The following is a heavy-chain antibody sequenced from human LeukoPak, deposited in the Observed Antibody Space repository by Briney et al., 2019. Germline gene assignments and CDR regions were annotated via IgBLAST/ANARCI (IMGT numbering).Heavy chain of an antibody. Sequence: GGSLRLSCAASGLTFSDHFLDWVRQAPGKGLEWVGRSRNKAKSYTTEYAASVKGTFTISRDDSKNSLYLQMNSLKTEDTAVYYCARVGSVARSDYLDSWGQGTLVTVSS. D-gene: IGHD5-12*01. J-gene: IGHJ4*02. CDR3: ARVGSVARSDYLDS. CDR1: GLTFSDHF. V-gene: IGHV3-72*01. CDR2: SRNKAKSYTT.